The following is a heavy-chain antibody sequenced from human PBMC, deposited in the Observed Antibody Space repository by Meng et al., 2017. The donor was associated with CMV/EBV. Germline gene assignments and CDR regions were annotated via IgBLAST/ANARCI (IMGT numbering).Heavy chain of an antibody. CDR2: INGNDGNT. V-gene: IGHV1-18*01. J-gene: IGHJ6*02. Sequence: ASVKVSCKASGYTFTSYGLNWVRQAPGQGLEWMGWINGNDGNTNYAQKFQGRVTMTTDVSTSTASLEIRSLTSDDTAVYYCARGVGPRFLLHFYYGMDVWGQGTTVTVSS. D-gene: IGHD2-2*01. CDR1: GYTFTSYG. CDR3: ARGVGPRFLLHFYYGMDV.